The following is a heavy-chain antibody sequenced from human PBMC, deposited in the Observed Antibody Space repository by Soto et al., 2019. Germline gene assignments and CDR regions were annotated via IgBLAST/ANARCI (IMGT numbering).Heavy chain of an antibody. V-gene: IGHV4-59*01. J-gene: IGHJ4*02. D-gene: IGHD3-22*01. CDR2: IYYSGST. CDR3: ARTPTSSGYYDY. CDR1: CGSISSYY. Sequence: SETLSLTCTVSCGSISSYYWSWIRQPPGKGLEWIGYIYYSGSTNYNPSLKSRVTISVDTSKNQFSLKLSSVTAADTAVYYCARTPTSSGYYDYWGQGTLVTVSS.